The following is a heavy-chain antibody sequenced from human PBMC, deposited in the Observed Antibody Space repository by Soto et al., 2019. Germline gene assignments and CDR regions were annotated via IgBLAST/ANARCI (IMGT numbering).Heavy chain of an antibody. D-gene: IGHD3-22*01. CDR1: GGSISSSSYY. CDR2: IYYSGST. Sequence: SSETLSLTCTVSGGSISSSSYYWGWIRQPPGKGLEWIGSIYYSGSTYYNPSLKSRVTISVDTSKNQFSLKLSSVTAADTAVYYCARQLSLGYYYDSSGYSAQVDYWGQGTLVTVSS. J-gene: IGHJ4*02. V-gene: IGHV4-39*01. CDR3: ARQLSLGYYYDSSGYSAQVDY.